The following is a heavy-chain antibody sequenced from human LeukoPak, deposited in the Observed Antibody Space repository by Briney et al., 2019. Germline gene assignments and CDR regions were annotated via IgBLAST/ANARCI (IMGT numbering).Heavy chain of an antibody. D-gene: IGHD3-22*01. CDR3: AREHGDFVGDGYYYGC. V-gene: IGHV4-4*07. CDR1: GGSVSNYY. Sequence: SETLSLTCTVSGGSVSNYYWSWIRQPAGKGLEWIGRVYTSGGTDYNPSLSSRVTMSVDTSKNHFSLKLSSVTAADTAIYYCAREHGDFVGDGYYYGCWGQGTLVTVSP. CDR2: VYTSGGT. J-gene: IGHJ4*02.